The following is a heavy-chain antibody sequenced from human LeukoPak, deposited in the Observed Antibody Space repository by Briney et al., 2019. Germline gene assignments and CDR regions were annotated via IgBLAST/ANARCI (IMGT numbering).Heavy chain of an antibody. V-gene: IGHV3-49*04. J-gene: IGHJ4*02. Sequence: GGSLRLSCAASGFTFSSYSMNWVRQAPGKGLEWLGFIRSKTYGGTTELAASVEGRFTISRDDSKSIAYLQMNSLKTEDTAVYYCTRSEYTYYYDGSGYLIDYWGQGTLVTVSS. D-gene: IGHD3-22*01. CDR1: GFTFSSYS. CDR2: IRSKTYGGTT. CDR3: TRSEYTYYYDGSGYLIDY.